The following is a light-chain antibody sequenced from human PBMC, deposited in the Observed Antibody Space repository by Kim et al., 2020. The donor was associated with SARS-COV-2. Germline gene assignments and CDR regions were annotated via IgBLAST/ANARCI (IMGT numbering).Light chain of an antibody. CDR3: SSYAGSNNLV. J-gene: IGLJ3*02. Sequence: GQPVPLSCTGPCSHVGGYNYVSWYQHHPGKAPTLMIYEVSKRHSGVPDRFSGSKSGNTASLTVSGLQAEDEADYYSSSYAGSNNLVFGGGTQLTVL. CDR1: CSHVGGYNY. CDR2: EVS. V-gene: IGLV2-8*01.